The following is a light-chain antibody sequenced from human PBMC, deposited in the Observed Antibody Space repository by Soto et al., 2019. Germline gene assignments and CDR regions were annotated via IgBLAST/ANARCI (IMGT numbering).Light chain of an antibody. Sequence: QSALAQPTSVSGSPGQSIAISCTGTSSDVGGYNYVSWHQQHPGKAPKVLISVVSNRPSGVPERFSGSKSGTSASLAITGLQAEDEADYYCQAYDYSLTAAVFGGGTQLTVL. V-gene: IGLV2-14*01. CDR3: QAYDYSLTAAV. CDR2: VVS. J-gene: IGLJ3*02. CDR1: SSDVGGYNY.